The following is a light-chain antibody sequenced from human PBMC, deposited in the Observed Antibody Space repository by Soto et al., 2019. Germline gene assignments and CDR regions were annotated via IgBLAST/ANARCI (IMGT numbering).Light chain of an antibody. Sequence: EVVMTQSPATLSASLGETVTLSCTASQSVITELAWYRHIPGQAPRLLIHRASIRATGVPDRFSGSGSGTDFTLTISSLQSEDFVVYFCHHYRESPPTFGHGTKLDVK. CDR2: RAS. J-gene: IGKJ3*01. V-gene: IGKV3-15*01. CDR3: HHYRESPPT. CDR1: QSVITE.